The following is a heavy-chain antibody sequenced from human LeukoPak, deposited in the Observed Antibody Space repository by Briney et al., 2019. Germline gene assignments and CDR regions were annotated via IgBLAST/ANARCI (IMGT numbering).Heavy chain of an antibody. CDR1: GYTFTSYG. J-gene: IGHJ6*02. Sequence: GASVKVSCKASGYTFTSYGISWVRQAPGQGLEWMGWISAYNGNTNYAQKLQGRVTMTTDTPTSTAYMELRSLRSDDTAVYYCARDYPQMTTVTMFYYYGMDVWGQGTTVTVSS. CDR2: ISAYNGNT. V-gene: IGHV1-18*01. D-gene: IGHD4-17*01. CDR3: ARDYPQMTTVTMFYYYGMDV.